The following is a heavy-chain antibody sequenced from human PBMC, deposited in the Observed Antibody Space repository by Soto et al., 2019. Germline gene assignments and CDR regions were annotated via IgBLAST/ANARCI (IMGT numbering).Heavy chain of an antibody. V-gene: IGHV1-46*01. D-gene: IGHD6-19*01. CDR1: GYTFTSYY. CDR2: INPSGGST. CDR3: AREGAVAGMDV. J-gene: IGHJ6*02. Sequence: QVQLVQSGAEVKKPGASVKVSCKASGYTFTSYYMHWVRQAPGQGLEWMGIINPSGGSTSYAKKFQGRVTMTRDTSTSTVYMELSSLRSEDTAVYYCAREGAVAGMDVWGQGTTVTVSS.